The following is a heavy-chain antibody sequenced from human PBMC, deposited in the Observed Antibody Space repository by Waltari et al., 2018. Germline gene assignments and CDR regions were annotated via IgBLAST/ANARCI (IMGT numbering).Heavy chain of an antibody. CDR2: IYSGGDT. CDR3: AKEKRISYYDSSGQFDY. Sequence: EVQLVESGGGLVQPGGSLRLSCAASGFTFSSYSMSWVRQATGKGLEWVSVIYSGGDTYYADSVKGRFTISRDNSKNTLYLQMNSLRAEDTAVYFCAKEKRISYYDSSGQFDYWGQGTLVTVSS. D-gene: IGHD3-22*01. J-gene: IGHJ4*02. CDR1: GFTFSSYS. V-gene: IGHV3-23*03.